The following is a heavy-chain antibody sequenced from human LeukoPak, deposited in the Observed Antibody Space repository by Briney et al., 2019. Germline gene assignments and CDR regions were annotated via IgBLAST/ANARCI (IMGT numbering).Heavy chain of an antibody. D-gene: IGHD3-22*01. CDR1: GGSISSNY. CDR3: ARLARDSSGYDRFGY. V-gene: IGHV4-59*01. CDR2: IYNSGST. Sequence: SETLSLTCTVSGGSISSNYWSWIRQPPGKGLEWIGYIYNSGSTNYNPSLKSRVTMSVDTSKNQFSLKLSSVTAADTAVYYCARLARDSSGYDRFGYWGQGTLVTVSS. J-gene: IGHJ4*02.